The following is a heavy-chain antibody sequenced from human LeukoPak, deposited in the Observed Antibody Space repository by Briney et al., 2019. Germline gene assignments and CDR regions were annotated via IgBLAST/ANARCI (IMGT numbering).Heavy chain of an antibody. CDR3: AREGGYSSSPILRAFDI. D-gene: IGHD6-13*01. CDR1: GASISSYY. Sequence: SETLSLTCTVSGASISSYYWSWIRQPPGKGLEWIGYIYYSGSTNYNPSLKSRVTISVDTSKNQFSLKLSSVTAADTAVYYCAREGGYSSSPILRAFDIWGQGTMVTVSS. CDR2: IYYSGST. V-gene: IGHV4-59*01. J-gene: IGHJ3*02.